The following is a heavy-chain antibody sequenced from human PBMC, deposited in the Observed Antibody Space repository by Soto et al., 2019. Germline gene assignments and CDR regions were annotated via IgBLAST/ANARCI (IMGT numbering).Heavy chain of an antibody. CDR2: VSGGGAST. CDR3: AKTQTFNGYYGGFDA. J-gene: IGHJ4*02. D-gene: IGHD3-3*01. V-gene: IGHV3-23*01. Sequence: GSLRLSCAATGFSFAGYALTWVRQAPGKGLEWLSAVSGGGASTYYADSVRGRFSISRDVSGNMIYLQLNRLTAGDTATYYCAKTQTFNGYYGGFDAWGQGTRVTVSS. CDR1: GFSFAGYA.